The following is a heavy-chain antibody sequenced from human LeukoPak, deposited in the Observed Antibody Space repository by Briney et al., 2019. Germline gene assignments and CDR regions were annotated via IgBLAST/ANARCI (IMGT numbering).Heavy chain of an antibody. CDR1: GYTFTSYD. CDR3: ARPGGYSYTFDP. Sequence: ASVKVSCKASGYTFTSYDINWVRQATGQGLEWMGWMNPNSSNTGSAHKFQGRVTMTRNTSISTAYMELSSLRSEDTAVYYCARPGGYSYTFDPWGQGTLVTVSS. J-gene: IGHJ5*02. CDR2: MNPNSSNT. D-gene: IGHD5-18*01. V-gene: IGHV1-8*01.